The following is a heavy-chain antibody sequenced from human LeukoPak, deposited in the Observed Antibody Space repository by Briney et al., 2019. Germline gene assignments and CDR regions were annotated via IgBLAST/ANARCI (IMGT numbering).Heavy chain of an antibody. CDR3: ARLGNIYCSRTSCSLDY. CDR2: INGDGSST. V-gene: IGHV3-74*01. CDR1: GLTFSTYW. Sequence: GGSLRLSCVASGLTFSTYWLHLVRQAPGKGLVWVSRINGDGSSTSYADSVKGRFTISRDNAKNTLYLQMNSLRAEDTAVYYCARLGNIYCSRTSCSLDYWGQGTLVTVSS. D-gene: IGHD2-2*01. J-gene: IGHJ4*02.